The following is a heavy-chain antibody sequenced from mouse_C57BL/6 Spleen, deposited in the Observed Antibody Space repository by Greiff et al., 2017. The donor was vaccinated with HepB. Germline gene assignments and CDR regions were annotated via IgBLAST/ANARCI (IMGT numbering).Heavy chain of an antibody. CDR2: ISYDGSN. CDR3: ARDKTKVVANWYFDV. V-gene: IGHV3-6*01. Sequence: EVQRVESGPGLVKPSQSLSLTCSVTGYSITSGYYWNWIRQFPGNKLEWMGYISYDGSNNYNPSLNNRISITRDTSKNPFFLKLNSVTTEATATYYCARDKTKVVANWYFDVWGTGTTVTVSS. J-gene: IGHJ1*03. D-gene: IGHD1-1*01. CDR1: GYSITSGYY.